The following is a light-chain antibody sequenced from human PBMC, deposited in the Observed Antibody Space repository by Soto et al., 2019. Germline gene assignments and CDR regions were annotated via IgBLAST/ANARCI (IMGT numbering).Light chain of an antibody. CDR2: KAS. CDR1: QSISSW. CDR3: QQYSSYSRT. Sequence: DIQMTQSPFTLSASVGGRVTITCRASQSISSWLAWYQQKPGKAPKVLIYKASSLESGVPSRFSASGSGTEFTLTISSLQPDDFATYYCQQYSSYSRTFGQGTKVDIK. J-gene: IGKJ1*01. V-gene: IGKV1-5*03.